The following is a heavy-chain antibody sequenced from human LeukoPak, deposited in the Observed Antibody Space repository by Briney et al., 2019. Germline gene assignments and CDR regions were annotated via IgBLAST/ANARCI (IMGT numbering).Heavy chain of an antibody. V-gene: IGHV3-64*01. CDR1: GFTFSSYA. CDR3: ARGYLAYYDFWSGLDYCYYMDV. D-gene: IGHD3-3*01. Sequence: GGSLRLSCAASGFTFSSYAMHWVRQAPGKGLEYVSAISSNGGSTYYANSVKGRFTISRDNSKNTLYLQMGSLRAEDMAVYYCARGYLAYYDFWSGLDYCYYMDVWGKGTTVTVSS. J-gene: IGHJ6*03. CDR2: ISSNGGST.